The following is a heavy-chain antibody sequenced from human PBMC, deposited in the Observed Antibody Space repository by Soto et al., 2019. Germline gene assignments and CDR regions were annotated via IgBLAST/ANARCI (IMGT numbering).Heavy chain of an antibody. CDR1: GYTFNDYE. CDR2: MNPNSGET. D-gene: IGHD2-2*01. CDR3: ARIAMPARPRWYNWFDP. Sequence: QEQLVQSAAEVKKPGASVKVSCMTSGYTFNDYEINWVRRAPGQGLEWIGWMNPNSGETGYAQRFQGRVTMTTSSSLSTAYLELSGLTSDDTAVYYCARIAMPARPRWYNWFDPWGQGTLVTVSS. J-gene: IGHJ5*02. V-gene: IGHV1-8*02.